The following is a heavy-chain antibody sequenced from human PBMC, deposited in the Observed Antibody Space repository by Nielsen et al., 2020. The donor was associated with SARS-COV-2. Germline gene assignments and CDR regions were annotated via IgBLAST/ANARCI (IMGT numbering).Heavy chain of an antibody. V-gene: IGHV3-23*01. D-gene: IGHD6-13*01. CDR2: TSGSGGST. CDR1: GFTFSSYA. CDR3: AKAAGYSSSWYLRWFDP. J-gene: IGHJ5*02. Sequence: GGSLRLSCAASGFTFSSYAMSWVRQAPGKGLEWVSVTSGSGGSTYYADSVKGRFTISRDNSKNTLYLQMNSLRAEDTAVYYCAKAAGYSSSWYLRWFDPWGQGTLVTVSS.